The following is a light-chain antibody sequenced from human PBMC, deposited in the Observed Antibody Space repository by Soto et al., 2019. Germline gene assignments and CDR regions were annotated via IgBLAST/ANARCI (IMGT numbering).Light chain of an antibody. Sequence: QSVLTQPASVSGSPGQSITISCTGTSSDIGASNYVSWYQQHPGQAPKLMISDVNNRPSGISDRFSGSKSGNTASLTISGLQSEDEADYYCYSWNSNSDTHYVFGTGTKLTVL. J-gene: IGLJ1*01. CDR2: DVN. CDR1: SSDIGASNY. CDR3: YSWNSNSDTHYV. V-gene: IGLV2-14*03.